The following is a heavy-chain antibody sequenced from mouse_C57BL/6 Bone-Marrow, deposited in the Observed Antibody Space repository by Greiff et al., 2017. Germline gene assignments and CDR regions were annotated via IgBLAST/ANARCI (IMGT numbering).Heavy chain of an antibody. CDR3: ARRADYAMDY. V-gene: IGHV5-16*02. J-gene: IGHJ4*01. Sequence: EVKLVESEGGLVQPGSSMKLSCTASGFTFSDYYMAWVRQVPEKGLEWVANINYDGSSTYYLDSLKSRFIISRDNAKNILYLQMSSLKSEDTATYYCARRADYAMDYWGQGTSGTVSS. CDR2: INYDGSST. CDR1: GFTFSDYY.